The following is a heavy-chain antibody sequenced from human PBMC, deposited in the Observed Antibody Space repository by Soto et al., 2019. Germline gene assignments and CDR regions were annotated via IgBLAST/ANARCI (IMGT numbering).Heavy chain of an antibody. CDR1: GFTFSSYA. V-gene: IGHV3-30-3*01. CDR3: LRTPRAARPYFDY. CDR2: VSFDGRDK. D-gene: IGHD6-6*01. J-gene: IGHJ4*02. Sequence: QVQLVESGGGVVQPGRSLRLSCAASGFTFSSYAIHWVRQAPGKGLEWVAVVSFDGRDKYYADSVKGRLTISRDNSKNTLFLEMNSLRTEDTAVYYCLRTPRAARPYFDYWGQGTLVTVSP.